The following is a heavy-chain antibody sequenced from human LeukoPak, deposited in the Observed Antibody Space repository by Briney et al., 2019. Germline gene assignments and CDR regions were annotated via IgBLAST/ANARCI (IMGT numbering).Heavy chain of an antibody. CDR1: GFTFDKAW. Sequence: GGSLRLSCAASGFTFDKAWMTWVRQAPGKGLEWVSVIYSGGSTYYADSVKGRFTISRDNSKNTLYLQMNSLRAEDTAVYYCAREGAALEFDPWGQGTLVTVSS. CDR3: AREGAALEFDP. V-gene: IGHV3-53*01. J-gene: IGHJ5*02. CDR2: IYSGGST. D-gene: IGHD6-25*01.